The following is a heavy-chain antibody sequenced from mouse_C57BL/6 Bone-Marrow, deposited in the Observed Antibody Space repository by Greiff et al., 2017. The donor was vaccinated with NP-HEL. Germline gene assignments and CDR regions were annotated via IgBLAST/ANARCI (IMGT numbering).Heavy chain of an antibody. V-gene: IGHV1-55*01. D-gene: IGHD1-1*01. Sequence: VQLQQPGAELVKPGASVKMSCKASGYTFTSYWITWVKQRPGQGLEWIGEIYPGGGGTKYNEKFKGKATLTVDTSSSTAYMQLSSLTSEDSAVYYCARGGVVANGYWGQGPTLTVS. CDR3: ARGGVVANGY. J-gene: IGHJ2*01. CDR1: GYTFTSYW. CDR2: IYPGGGGT.